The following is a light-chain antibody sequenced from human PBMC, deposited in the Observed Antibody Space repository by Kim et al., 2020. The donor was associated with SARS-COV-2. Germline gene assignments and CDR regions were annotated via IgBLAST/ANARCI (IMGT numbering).Light chain of an antibody. Sequence: DVQMTQSPSTLSASVGDRVTITCRASQSIGRWLAWYQQKSGKAPNLLIYDASSLESGVPSRFSGSGSGTEFTLTISSLQPDDFATYYCQQYNSFSQTCGQGTKVDIK. CDR1: QSIGRW. J-gene: IGKJ1*01. CDR2: DAS. CDR3: QQYNSFSQT. V-gene: IGKV1-5*01.